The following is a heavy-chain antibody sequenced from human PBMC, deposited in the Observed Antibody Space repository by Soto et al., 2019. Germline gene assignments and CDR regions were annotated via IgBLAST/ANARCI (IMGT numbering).Heavy chain of an antibody. Sequence: GGSLRLSCAASGFTFSSYAMSWVRQAPGKGLEWVSAISGSGGSTYYADSVKGRFTISRDNSKNTLYLQMNSLRAEDTAVHYCAKDDPPLQVAGPFDYWGQGTLVTVSS. D-gene: IGHD6-19*01. V-gene: IGHV3-23*01. J-gene: IGHJ4*02. CDR1: GFTFSSYA. CDR2: ISGSGGST. CDR3: AKDDPPLQVAGPFDY.